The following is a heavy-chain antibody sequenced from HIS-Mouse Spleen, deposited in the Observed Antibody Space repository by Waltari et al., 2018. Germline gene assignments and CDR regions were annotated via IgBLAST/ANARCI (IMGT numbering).Heavy chain of an antibody. CDR2: ICWDDDK. J-gene: IGHJ4*02. CDR1: GFSLSTSGMC. D-gene: IGHD6-19*01. V-gene: IGHV2-70*15. CDR3: ARIAEGYSSGWYAFDY. Sequence: QVTLRESGPALVKPTQTLTLTCTFSGFSLSTSGMCVSWIRQPPGKALEWLSRICWDDDKYYSTSLKTRLTISKDTSKNQVVLTMTNMDPVDTATYYCARIAEGYSSGWYAFDYWGQGTLVTVSS.